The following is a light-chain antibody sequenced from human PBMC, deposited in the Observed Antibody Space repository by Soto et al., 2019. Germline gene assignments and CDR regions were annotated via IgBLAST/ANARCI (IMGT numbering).Light chain of an antibody. Sequence: QSVLTQPPSVSGAPGQRVTISCTGSSSNIGATYDVQWYQQVPGTAPKLLIYGNSNRPSGVPDRFSGSKSGTSASLAITGLQADGEADYYCQSYDSSLSAHYVFGTGTKVTVL. CDR2: GNS. CDR1: SSNIGATYD. V-gene: IGLV1-40*01. CDR3: QSYDSSLSAHYV. J-gene: IGLJ1*01.